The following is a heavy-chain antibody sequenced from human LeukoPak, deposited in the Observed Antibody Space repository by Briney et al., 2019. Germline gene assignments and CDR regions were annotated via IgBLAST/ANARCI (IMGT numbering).Heavy chain of an antibody. J-gene: IGHJ6*02. V-gene: IGHV1-69*13. CDR3: ARSEPLTYYYDSSADNQTPYYYGMDV. CDR1: GGTFSSYA. CDR2: IIPIFGTA. D-gene: IGHD3-22*01. Sequence: SVKVSCKASGGTFSSYAVSWVRQAPGQGLEWMGGIIPIFGTANYAQKFQGRVTITADESTSTAYMELSSLRSEDTAVYYCARSEPLTYYYDSSADNQTPYYYGMDVWGQGTTVTVSS.